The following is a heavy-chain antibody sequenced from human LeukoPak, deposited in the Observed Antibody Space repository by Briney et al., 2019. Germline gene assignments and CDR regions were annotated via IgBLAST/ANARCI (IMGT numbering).Heavy chain of an antibody. CDR3: ARGRTRYSGYDYGY. V-gene: IGHV1-8*01. J-gene: IGHJ4*02. Sequence: ASVKVSCKASGYTFTSYDINWVRQATGQGLEWMGWMNPISGNTGYAQKFQGRVTMTRNTPISTAYMELSSLRSEDTAVYYCARGRTRYSGYDYGYWGQGTLVTVSS. D-gene: IGHD5-12*01. CDR2: MNPISGNT. CDR1: GYTFTSYD.